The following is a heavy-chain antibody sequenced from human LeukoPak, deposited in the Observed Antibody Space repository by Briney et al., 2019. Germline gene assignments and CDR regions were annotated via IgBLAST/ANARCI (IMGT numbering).Heavy chain of an antibody. Sequence: GGSLKLSCEVSGSTISNNYMNWVRQAPGKGLEWIFFISEAGRKEYADSVRGRFTISRDISKNTVYLRMNSLRDEDTAVYYCARDAWSGYFILGEGYWGQGTLVTVSS. CDR2: ISEAGRK. CDR3: ARDAWSGYFILGEGY. CDR1: GSTISNNY. J-gene: IGHJ4*02. V-gene: IGHV3-66*01. D-gene: IGHD3-3*01.